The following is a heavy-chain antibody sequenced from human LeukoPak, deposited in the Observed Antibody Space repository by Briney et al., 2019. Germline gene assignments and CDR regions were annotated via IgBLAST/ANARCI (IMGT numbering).Heavy chain of an antibody. D-gene: IGHD6-6*01. J-gene: IGHJ4*02. CDR3: ARGGSIAAPFDY. CDR2: IYYSGST. Sequence: PSETLSLTCTVSGASITSSSYFWGWIRQPPGKGLEWIGYIYYSGSTNYNPSLKSRVTISVDTSKNQFSLKLSSVTAADTAVYYCARGGSIAAPFDYWGQGTLVTVSS. V-gene: IGHV4-61*05. CDR1: GASITSSSYF.